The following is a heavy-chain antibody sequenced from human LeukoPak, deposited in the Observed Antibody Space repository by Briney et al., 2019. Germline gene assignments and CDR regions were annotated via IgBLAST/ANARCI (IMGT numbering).Heavy chain of an antibody. D-gene: IGHD3-3*01. J-gene: IGHJ5*02. Sequence: GASVKVSCKASGGTFSSYAISWVRQATGQGLEWMGWMNPNSGNTGYAQKFQGRVTMTRNTSISTAYMELSSLRSEDTAVYYCARGLGYYDFWSGYPTPNRFDPWGQGTLVTVSS. V-gene: IGHV1-8*02. CDR3: ARGLGYYDFWSGYPTPNRFDP. CDR2: MNPNSGNT. CDR1: GGTFSSYA.